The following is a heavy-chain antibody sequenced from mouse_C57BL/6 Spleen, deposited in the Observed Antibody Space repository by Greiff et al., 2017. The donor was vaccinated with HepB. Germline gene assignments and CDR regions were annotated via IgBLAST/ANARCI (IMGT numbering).Heavy chain of an antibody. J-gene: IGHJ4*01. CDR2: ISGGGGNT. CDR3: ARLSNGYAMDY. D-gene: IGHD2-5*01. V-gene: IGHV5-9*01. CDR1: GFTFSSYT. Sequence: EVQLQQSGGGLVKPGGSLKLSCAASGFTFSSYTMSWVRQTPEKRLEWVATISGGGGNTYYPDSVKGRFTISRDKAKNTLYLQMSSLRSEDTALYYCARLSNGYAMDYWGQGTSVTVSS.